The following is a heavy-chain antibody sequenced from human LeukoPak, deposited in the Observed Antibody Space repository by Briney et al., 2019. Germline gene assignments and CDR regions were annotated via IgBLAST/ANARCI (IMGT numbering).Heavy chain of an antibody. CDR2: IYYSGST. CDR3: ARIPLYGGNRHFDY. V-gene: IGHV4-31*03. Sequence: PSETLSLTCTVSGGSISSGGYYWSWIRQHPGKGLEWIGYIYYSGSTYYNPSLKSRVTISVDTSKNQFSLKLGSVTAADTAVYYCARIPLYGGNRHFDYWGQGTLVTVSS. J-gene: IGHJ4*02. CDR1: GGSISSGGYY. D-gene: IGHD4-23*01.